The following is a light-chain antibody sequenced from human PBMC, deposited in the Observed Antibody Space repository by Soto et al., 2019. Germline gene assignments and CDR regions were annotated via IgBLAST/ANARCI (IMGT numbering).Light chain of an antibody. Sequence: DIVMTQSPLSLPVTPGEPASISCRSSQSLLHSNGYNYLDWYLQKPGQSPQLLIYLGSNRASGVPDRFSGSGSGTDFTLKISRVEAEDVGVYYCMQRKEFPVTFGGGTKVDIK. CDR1: QSLLHSNGYNY. V-gene: IGKV2-28*01. J-gene: IGKJ4*01. CDR3: MQRKEFPVT. CDR2: LGS.